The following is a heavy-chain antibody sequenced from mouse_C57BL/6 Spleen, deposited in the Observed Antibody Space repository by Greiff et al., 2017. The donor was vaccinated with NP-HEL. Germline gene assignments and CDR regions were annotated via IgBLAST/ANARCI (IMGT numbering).Heavy chain of an antibody. D-gene: IGHD1-1*01. CDR3: ARWGTSYGSRDGYFDV. CDR1: GYTFTSYG. V-gene: IGHV1-81*01. CDR2: IYPRSGNT. J-gene: IGHJ1*03. Sequence: QVQLQQSGAELARPGASVKLSCKASGYTFTSYGISWVKQRTGQGLEWIGEIYPRSGNTYYNEKFKGKATLTADKSSSTAYMELRSLTSEDSAVYFCARWGTSYGSRDGYFDVWGTGTTVTVSS.